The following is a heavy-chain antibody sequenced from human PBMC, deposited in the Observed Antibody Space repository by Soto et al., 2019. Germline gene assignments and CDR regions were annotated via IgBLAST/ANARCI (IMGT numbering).Heavy chain of an antibody. CDR1: GFTFDDYA. D-gene: IGHD6-13*01. Sequence: GGSLRLSCAASGFTFDDYAMHWVRQAPGKGQEWVSLISWDGGSTYYADSVKGRFTISRDNSKNSLYLQMNSLRAEDTALYYCAKDIRPGSSWYFDYWGQGTLVTVSS. CDR3: AKDIRPGSSWYFDY. J-gene: IGHJ4*02. CDR2: ISWDGGST. V-gene: IGHV3-43D*03.